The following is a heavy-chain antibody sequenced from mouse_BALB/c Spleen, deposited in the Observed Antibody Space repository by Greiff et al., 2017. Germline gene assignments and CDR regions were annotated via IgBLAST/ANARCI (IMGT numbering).Heavy chain of an antibody. CDR1: GFTFSNYW. D-gene: IGHD1-1*01. CDR2: IRLKSNNYAT. Sequence: EVKLVESGGGLVQPGGSMKLSCVASGFTFSNYWMNWVRQSPEKGLEWVAEIRLKSNNYATHYAESVKGRFTISRDDSKSSVYLQMNNLRAEDTGIYYCTRGSSYYYAMDYWGQGTSVTVSS. CDR3: TRGSSYYYAMDY. V-gene: IGHV6-6*02. J-gene: IGHJ4*01.